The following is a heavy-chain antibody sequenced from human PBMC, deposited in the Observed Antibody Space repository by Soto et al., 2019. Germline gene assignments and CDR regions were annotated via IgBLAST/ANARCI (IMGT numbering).Heavy chain of an antibody. Sequence: SETLSLTCAVYVGSGGSFSGYYWSWIREPPGKGLEWIGEINHSGSTNYNPSLKSRVTISVDTSKNQFSLKLSSVTAADTAVYYCARADYDILTGYVNFDYLGQGTLVTVS. J-gene: IGHJ4*02. D-gene: IGHD3-9*01. CDR1: VGSGGSFSGYY. V-gene: IGHV4-34*01. CDR3: ARADYDILTGYVNFDY. CDR2: INHSGST.